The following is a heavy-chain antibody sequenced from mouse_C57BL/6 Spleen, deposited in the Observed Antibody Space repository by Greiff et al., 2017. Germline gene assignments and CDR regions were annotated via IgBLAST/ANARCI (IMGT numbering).Heavy chain of an antibody. CDR3: ARERNGYYLYFDV. J-gene: IGHJ1*03. Sequence: QVHVKQSGAELVRPGTSVKVSCKASGYAFTNYLIEWVKQRPGQGLEWIGVINPGSGGTNYNEKFKGKATLTADKSSSTAYMQLSSLTSEDSAVYFCARERNGYYLYFDVWGTGTTVTVSS. D-gene: IGHD2-2*01. CDR2: INPGSGGT. CDR1: GYAFTNYL. V-gene: IGHV1-54*01.